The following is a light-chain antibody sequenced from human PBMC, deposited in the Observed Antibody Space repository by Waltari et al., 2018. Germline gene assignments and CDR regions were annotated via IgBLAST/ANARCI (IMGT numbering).Light chain of an antibody. Sequence: QSALTQPPSTSATPGQGATISCSGSRSNIGSHDVYWYQLLPGPAPNLFIYTNHPRPPGVPDRFSASKSGTSASLAISGLQLEDEADYYCASWDDSLSGWVFGGGTKVTVL. CDR3: ASWDDSLSGWV. CDR1: RSNIGSHD. V-gene: IGLV1-47*01. J-gene: IGLJ3*02. CDR2: TNH.